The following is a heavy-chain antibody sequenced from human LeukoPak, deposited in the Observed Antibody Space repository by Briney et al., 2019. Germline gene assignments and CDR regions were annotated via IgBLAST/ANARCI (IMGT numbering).Heavy chain of an antibody. J-gene: IGHJ4*02. V-gene: IGHV3-30*02. CDR1: GFIFSTYG. CDR3: AKKGEVLFDY. CDR2: IGYDGTNK. D-gene: IGHD2-21*01. Sequence: GGSLRLSCAASGFIFSTYGMHWVRQAPGRGLEWVAFIGYDGTNKHYIDSVKGRFIISRDNSKNTLYLQMNSLRTEDTAVYYCAKKGEVLFDYWGQGTLVTVSS.